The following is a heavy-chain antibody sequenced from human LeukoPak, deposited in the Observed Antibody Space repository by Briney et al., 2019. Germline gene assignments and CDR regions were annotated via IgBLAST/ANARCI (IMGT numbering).Heavy chain of an antibody. D-gene: IGHD2-21*01. CDR1: GFTFSTYA. J-gene: IGHJ4*02. CDR2: ISDTGATT. CDR3: ATDCCGGECCSHNRDDY. V-gene: IGHV3-23*01. Sequence: GGSLRLSCAASGFTFSTYAMNWVRQAPGKGLEWVSGISDTGATTVYADSVKGRFTISRDNSKNTVYLQMDSLRGEDTAIYFCATDCCGGECCSHNRDDYWGQGTLVTVSS.